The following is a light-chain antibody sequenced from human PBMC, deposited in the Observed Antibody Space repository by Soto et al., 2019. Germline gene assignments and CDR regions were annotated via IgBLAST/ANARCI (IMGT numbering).Light chain of an antibody. CDR1: QGVNIW. V-gene: IGKV1-5*03. Sequence: DVQMTQSPSTLSASVGDRVTITCRASQGVNIWLAWYQQKPGRAPKLLIHRASILESGVPSRFSGSGSGTEFTLTISSLQPDDFATYYCQQYNVYSEAFGQGTKVDIK. CDR3: QQYNVYSEA. J-gene: IGKJ1*01. CDR2: RAS.